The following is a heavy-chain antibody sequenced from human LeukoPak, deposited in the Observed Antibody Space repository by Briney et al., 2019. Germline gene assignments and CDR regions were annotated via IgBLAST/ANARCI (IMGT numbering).Heavy chain of an antibody. CDR3: AKEHGDDYYYYGMDV. D-gene: IGHD4-17*01. CDR1: GFDFSSNW. V-gene: IGHV3-74*01. J-gene: IGHJ6*02. CDR2: IKGDGIST. Sequence: PGGSLRLSCAASGFDFSSNWMHWVRHAPGQGLVWVSRIKGDGISTNYADSVKGRFTISRDNSKNTLYLQMNSLRAEDTAVYYCAKEHGDDYYYYGMDVWGQGTTVTVSS.